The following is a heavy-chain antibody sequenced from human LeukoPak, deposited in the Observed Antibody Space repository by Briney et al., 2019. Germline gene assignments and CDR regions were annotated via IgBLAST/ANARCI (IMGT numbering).Heavy chain of an antibody. D-gene: IGHD3-10*01. V-gene: IGHV3-30*02. Sequence: PGGSLRLSCAVSGITFSTFGLHWVRQAPGKGLEWVSFIPFQGNQQYADSVKGRFTISRDNSKNMLYLEMNSLRSDDTAVYYCAKDRIRGSSRGGLAYWGQGTLVTVSS. CDR1: GITFSTFG. CDR3: AKDRIRGSSRGGLAY. CDR2: IPFQGNQ. J-gene: IGHJ4*02.